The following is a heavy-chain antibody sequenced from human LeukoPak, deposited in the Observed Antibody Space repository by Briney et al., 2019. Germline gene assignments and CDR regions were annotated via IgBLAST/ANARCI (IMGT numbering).Heavy chain of an antibody. CDR3: ARGEGATGKAFDI. CDR1: GGSISSYY. J-gene: IGHJ3*02. D-gene: IGHD1-26*01. CDR2: IHTSGST. V-gene: IGHV4-4*07. Sequence: PSETLSLTCTVSGGSISSYYWSWIRQPAGKGLEWIVRIHTSGSTNYNPSLKSPVTMSEDTSQNQISLKLSSVTAAGTALSYCARGEGATGKAFDIRRQATMLTDPS.